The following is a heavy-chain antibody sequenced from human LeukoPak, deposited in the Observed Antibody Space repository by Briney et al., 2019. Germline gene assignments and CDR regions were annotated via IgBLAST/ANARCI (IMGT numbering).Heavy chain of an antibody. J-gene: IGHJ3*02. D-gene: IGHD5-18*01. CDR2: IYTSGST. Sequence: SETLSLTCIVPGGSISSYYWSWIRQPAGTGLEWIGRIYTSGSTNYNPSLNSLVTMSVDTSKNPFSLKLSAVTAAATAVYYCARRGYPRDAFDIWGQGTMVTVSS. V-gene: IGHV4-4*07. CDR1: GGSISSYY. CDR3: ARRGYPRDAFDI.